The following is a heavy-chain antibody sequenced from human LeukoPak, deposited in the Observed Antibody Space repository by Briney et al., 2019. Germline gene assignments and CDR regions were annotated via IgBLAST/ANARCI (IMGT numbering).Heavy chain of an antibody. CDR1: GFTFDDYG. J-gene: IGHJ6*04. Sequence: GGSLRLSWAASGFTFDDYGMSWVRQAPGKGLEWVSYISSSGSTIYYADSVKGRFTISRDNAKNSLYLQMNSLRAEDTAVYYCAELGITMIGGVWGKGTTVTISS. CDR3: AELGITMIGGV. CDR2: ISSSGSTI. D-gene: IGHD3-10*02. V-gene: IGHV3-48*03.